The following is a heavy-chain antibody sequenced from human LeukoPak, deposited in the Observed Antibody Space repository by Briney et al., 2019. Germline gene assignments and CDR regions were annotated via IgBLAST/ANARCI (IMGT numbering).Heavy chain of an antibody. V-gene: IGHV3-7*01. CDR1: GFSFRSCC. Sequence: PGGSLRLSCAVSGFSFRSCCMTWVRQAPGKGLEWVANIKQDGSEKYYVDSVKGRFTISRDNAKNSLYLQMNSLRAEDTAVYYCARDSPPEWVKNAFDIWGQGTMVTVSS. CDR2: IKQDGSEK. D-gene: IGHD1-26*01. J-gene: IGHJ3*02. CDR3: ARDSPPEWVKNAFDI.